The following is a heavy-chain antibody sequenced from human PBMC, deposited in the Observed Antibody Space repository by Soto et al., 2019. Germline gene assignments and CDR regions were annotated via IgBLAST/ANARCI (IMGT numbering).Heavy chain of an antibody. D-gene: IGHD3-22*01. CDR1: GVSITSSY. J-gene: IGHJ3*02. Sequence: SETLSLTCTVSGVSITSSYWSWIRQSSGKGLEWIGYVYYSGSTNYNPSLKSRVTISVDTSKNQFSLKLRSVTAADTAVYYCVRGYYDSRGQSNTFDIWGQGTMVTVSS. V-gene: IGHV4-59*01. CDR2: VYYSGST. CDR3: VRGYYDSRGQSNTFDI.